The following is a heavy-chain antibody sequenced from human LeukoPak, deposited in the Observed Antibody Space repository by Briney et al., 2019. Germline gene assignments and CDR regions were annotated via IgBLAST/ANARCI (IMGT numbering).Heavy chain of an antibody. CDR2: INWNGGST. J-gene: IGHJ3*02. CDR1: GFTFDDYG. CDR3: ARDMTEDAFDI. V-gene: IGHV3-20*01. Sequence: GGSLRLSCAASGFTFDDYGMSWVRQAPGKGLEWVSGINWNGGSTGYADSVKGRFTISRNNAKNSLYLQMNSLRAEDTALYHCARDMTEDAFDIWGQGTMVTVSS.